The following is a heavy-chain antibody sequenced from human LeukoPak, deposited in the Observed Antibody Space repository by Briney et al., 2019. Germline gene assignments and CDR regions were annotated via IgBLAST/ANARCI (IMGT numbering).Heavy chain of an antibody. J-gene: IGHJ3*02. CDR3: AKALAYYYDSSGRTDDAFDI. V-gene: IGHV3-30*18. CDR1: GFTFSSYG. Sequence: GGSLRLSCAASGFTFSSYGMHWVRQAPGKGLEWVAVISYDGSNKYYADSVKGRFTISRDNSKNTLYLQMNSLRAEHTAVYYCAKALAYYYDSSGRTDDAFDIWGQGTMVTVSS. D-gene: IGHD3-22*01. CDR2: ISYDGSNK.